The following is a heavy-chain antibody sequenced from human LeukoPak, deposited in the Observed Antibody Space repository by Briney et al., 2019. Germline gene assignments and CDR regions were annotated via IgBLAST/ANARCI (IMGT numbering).Heavy chain of an antibody. J-gene: IGHJ4*02. CDR1: GFTFDDYG. V-gene: IGHV3-7*01. CDR3: ARDNWTDY. D-gene: IGHD3/OR15-3a*01. CDR2: IKEDGSEK. Sequence: GGSLRLSCAASGFTFDDYGMSWVRQAPGKGLEWVANIKEDGSEKYYVDSVKGRFTFSRDNAKNSLYLQMNSLRAEDTAVYYCARDNWTDYWGQGTLVTVSS.